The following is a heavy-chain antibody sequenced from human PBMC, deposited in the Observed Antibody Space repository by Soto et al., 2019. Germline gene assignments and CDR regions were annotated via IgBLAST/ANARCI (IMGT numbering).Heavy chain of an antibody. J-gene: IGHJ4*02. CDR3: ATEMGASQGPFDN. V-gene: IGHV3-23*01. CDR1: VFPFGANA. Sequence: EVQVLESGGGLVQPGGSLRLSCVVSVFPFGANAMSWVRQAPGKGLEWVSGLSNTGRRTSYADSVKGRFNISRDNSENTVYLQMNSLRVEDTAVYYCATEMGASQGPFDNWGQGTLVTVSS. D-gene: IGHD1-26*01. CDR2: LSNTGRRT.